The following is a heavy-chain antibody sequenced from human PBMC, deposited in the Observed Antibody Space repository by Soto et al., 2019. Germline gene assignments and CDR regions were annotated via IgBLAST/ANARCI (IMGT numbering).Heavy chain of an antibody. J-gene: IGHJ6*02. CDR3: ARDRGSYGMDV. CDR1: GDSISVGYY. CDR2: VSPSGTT. V-gene: IGHV4-31*03. Sequence: QVQLQESGPGLVKPSQTLSLTCTVSGDSISVGYYWSWIRHHPGKGQEWIGYVSPSGTTYYNPSLKSRVSISTDRSKHQFSLEVSSVTAADTAVYYCARDRGSYGMDVWGQGTTVTVSS.